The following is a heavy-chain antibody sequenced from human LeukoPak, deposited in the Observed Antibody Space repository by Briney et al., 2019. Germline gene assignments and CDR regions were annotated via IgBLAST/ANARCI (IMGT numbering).Heavy chain of an antibody. CDR2: IGNNGGGI. D-gene: IGHD2-21*02. Sequence: PGGSLKLSCAASGFTFSTYTMYWVRHPPGKRLEWVSIIGNNGGGIHYADSVRGRFTISRDNSKNALYLQMNSLRAEDTAVYYCARLAAYCGGDCSRGGRGPLDYWGQGTLVTVSS. CDR1: GFTFSTYT. V-gene: IGHV3-23*01. CDR3: ARLAAYCGGDCSRGGRGPLDY. J-gene: IGHJ4*02.